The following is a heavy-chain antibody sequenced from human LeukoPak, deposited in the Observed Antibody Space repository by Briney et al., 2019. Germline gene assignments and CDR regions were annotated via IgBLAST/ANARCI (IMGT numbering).Heavy chain of an antibody. CDR1: GFTVITND. V-gene: IGHV3-53*01. CDR3: ARGVEPLAANTLAY. CDR2: LYSDGNT. D-gene: IGHD1-14*01. Sequence: GGSLRLSCAASGFTVITNDMTWVRQAPGTGLEWVSVLYSDGNTKYADSVQGRFTISRDNSKNTLYLEMNSLNSDDTAVYYCARGVEPLAANTLAYWGQGTLVTVSS. J-gene: IGHJ4*02.